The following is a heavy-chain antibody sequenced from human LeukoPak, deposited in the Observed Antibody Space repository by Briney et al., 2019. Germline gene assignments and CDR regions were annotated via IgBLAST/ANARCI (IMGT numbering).Heavy chain of an antibody. V-gene: IGHV4-4*07. CDR2: IYTSGST. J-gene: IGHJ6*03. CDR3: ARDDCSSTSCLYYYYYYMDV. Sequence: SETLSLTCTVSGGSISSYYWSWIRQPAGKGLEWIGRIYTSGSTNYNPSLKSRVTMSVDTSKNQFSLKLSSVTAADTAVYYCARDDCSSTSCLYYYYYYMDVWGKGTTVTVSS. CDR1: GGSISSYY. D-gene: IGHD2-2*01.